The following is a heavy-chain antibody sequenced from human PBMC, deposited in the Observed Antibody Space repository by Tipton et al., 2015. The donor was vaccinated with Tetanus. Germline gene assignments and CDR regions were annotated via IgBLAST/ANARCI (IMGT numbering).Heavy chain of an antibody. CDR2: ISVYNGNT. Sequence: QLVQSGPEVKIPGASVKVSCKASGYTFTSFGITWVRQAPGQGLEWMGWISVYNGNTNYAQNFQGGVTLTTDTSTSTAYMDLRSLRSDDTAMYYCARASNWNYAFAIWGQGTMVTVSS. CDR3: ARASNWNYAFAI. J-gene: IGHJ3*02. V-gene: IGHV1-18*04. CDR1: GYTFTSFG. D-gene: IGHD1-7*01.